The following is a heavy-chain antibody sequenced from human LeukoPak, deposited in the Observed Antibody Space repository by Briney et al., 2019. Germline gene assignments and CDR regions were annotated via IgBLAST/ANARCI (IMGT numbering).Heavy chain of an antibody. V-gene: IGHV1-18*01. CDR3: ARASFCSGGSCYCDY. CDR1: GYTFTSYG. Sequence: ASVKVSCKASGYTFTSYGTSWLQQPLGQGLKWMDWISAYNGNTNYAQKLQGRVTMTTDTSTSTAYMELRSLRSDDTAVYYCARASFCSGGSCYCDYWGQGTLVTVSS. CDR2: ISAYNGNT. D-gene: IGHD2-15*01. J-gene: IGHJ4*02.